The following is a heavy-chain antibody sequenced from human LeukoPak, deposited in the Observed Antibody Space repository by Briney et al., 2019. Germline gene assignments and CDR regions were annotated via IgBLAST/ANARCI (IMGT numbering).Heavy chain of an antibody. CDR1: GFTFSSYS. D-gene: IGHD1-20*01. J-gene: IGHJ4*02. Sequence: PGGSLRLSCAASGFTFSSYSMNWVRQAPGKGLEWVSYISSSSSTIYYADSVKGRFTISRDNAKNSLYLQMNSLRAEDTAVYYCARGATEYNWNYFDYWGQGTLVTVSS. CDR2: ISSSSSTI. CDR3: ARGATEYNWNYFDY. V-gene: IGHV3-48*01.